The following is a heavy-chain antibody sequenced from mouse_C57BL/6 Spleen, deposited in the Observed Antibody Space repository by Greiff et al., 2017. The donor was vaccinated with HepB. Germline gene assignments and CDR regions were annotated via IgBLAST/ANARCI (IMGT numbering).Heavy chain of an antibody. Sequence: VQLQQSGPELVKPGASVKISCKASGYAFSSSWMNWVKQRPGKGLEWIGRIYPGDGDTNYNGKFKGKATLTADKSSSTAYMQLSSLTSEDSAVYFCARNWECAMDYWGQGTSVTVSS. D-gene: IGHD4-1*01. CDR2: IYPGDGDT. CDR1: GYAFSSSW. CDR3: ARNWECAMDY. J-gene: IGHJ4*01. V-gene: IGHV1-82*01.